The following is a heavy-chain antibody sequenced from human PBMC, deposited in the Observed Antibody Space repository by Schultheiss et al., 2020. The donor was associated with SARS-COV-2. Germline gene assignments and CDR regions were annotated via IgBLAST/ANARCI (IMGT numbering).Heavy chain of an antibody. CDR2: ISGSGGST. CDR3: ARVNDYSNYPDLYGMDV. Sequence: GGSLRLSCAASGFTFSSYAMSWVRQAPGKGLEWVSAISGSGGSTYYADSVKGRFTISRDNSKNTLYLQMNSLRAEDTAVYYCARVNDYSNYPDLYGMDVWGQGTTVTVSS. V-gene: IGHV3-23*01. D-gene: IGHD4-11*01. CDR1: GFTFSSYA. J-gene: IGHJ6*02.